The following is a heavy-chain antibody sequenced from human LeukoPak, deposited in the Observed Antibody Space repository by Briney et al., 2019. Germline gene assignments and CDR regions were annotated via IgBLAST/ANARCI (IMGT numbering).Heavy chain of an antibody. CDR1: GGSISSGDYY. D-gene: IGHD2-21*01. CDR2: IYYSGST. Sequence: PSETLSLTCTVSGGSISSGDYYWSWIRQPPGKALEWIGYIYYSGSTYYNPSLKSRVTISVDTSKNQFSLKLSSVTAADTAVYYCARDLEKIGHAFDIWGQGTMVTVSS. CDR3: ARDLEKIGHAFDI. J-gene: IGHJ3*02. V-gene: IGHV4-30-4*08.